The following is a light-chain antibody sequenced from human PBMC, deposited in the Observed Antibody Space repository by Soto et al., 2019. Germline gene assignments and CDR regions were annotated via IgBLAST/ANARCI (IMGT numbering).Light chain of an antibody. CDR3: QEYNNWPLLT. J-gene: IGKJ5*01. V-gene: IGKV3D-15*01. Sequence: EIVLTQSPGTLSLSPGERATLYCRSSQTVNANFLAWYQQKPGQAPRLLIYGASTRATGIPARFSGSGSGTEFTLTISSLQSEDFAVYYCQEYNNWPLLTFGQGTRLEIK. CDR1: QTVNAN. CDR2: GAS.